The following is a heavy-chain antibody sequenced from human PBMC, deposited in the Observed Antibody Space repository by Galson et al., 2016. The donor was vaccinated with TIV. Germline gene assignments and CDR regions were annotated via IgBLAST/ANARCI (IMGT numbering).Heavy chain of an antibody. J-gene: IGHJ4*02. CDR1: EYTFIGHY. CDR2: INPNTGYT. V-gene: IGHV1-2*02. Sequence: SVKVSCKASEYTFIGHYIHWVRQAPEQGLEWMGWINPNTGYTKYEQKLQGRVIMTRDPSVNTAYVELRSLRSADTAVYYCASVPTAVTGFYFDSWGQGTLVAVSS. CDR3: ASVPTAVTGFYFDS. D-gene: IGHD2-21*02.